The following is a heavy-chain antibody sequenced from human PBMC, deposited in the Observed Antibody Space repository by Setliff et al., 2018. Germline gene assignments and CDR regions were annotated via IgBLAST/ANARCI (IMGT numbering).Heavy chain of an antibody. Sequence: SETLSLTCTVSGYSISSGYIWAWIRQSPGRGLEWIGSVSHSGSPYYNPSLKSRVTMSIDTSKNQFSLKLNSVTAADMAVYYCAREQWLDPPGYYYMDVWAKGTTVTVSS. V-gene: IGHV4-38-2*02. J-gene: IGHJ6*03. D-gene: IGHD6-19*01. CDR2: VSHSGSP. CDR3: AREQWLDPPGYYYMDV. CDR1: GYSISSGYI.